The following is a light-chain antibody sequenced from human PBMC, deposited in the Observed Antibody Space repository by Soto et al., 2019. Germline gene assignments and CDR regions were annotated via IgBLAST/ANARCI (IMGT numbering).Light chain of an antibody. J-gene: IGKJ2*01. CDR2: AAS. CDR3: QQLNSNPYT. CDR1: QGISSY. V-gene: IGKV1-9*01. Sequence: DIQLTQSPSFLSASVGDRVTVTCRASQGISSYLAWYQQKPGKAPKLLIYAASTLQSGVPSRFSGSGSGTEFTRTISILQPEDFATYYCQQLNSNPYTFGQGSKLEIK.